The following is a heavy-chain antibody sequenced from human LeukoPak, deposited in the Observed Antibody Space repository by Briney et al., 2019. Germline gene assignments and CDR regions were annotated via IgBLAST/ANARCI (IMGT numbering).Heavy chain of an antibody. Sequence: PGGPLRPSWAAPGFTFSSLTRNWSRQAPGKGREWFSSISSGSSYIYYADSVKGRITISRDNAKNSLYLQMNSLRAEDTAVYYCARVGGNYYYMDVWGKGTTVTVSS. J-gene: IGHJ6*03. V-gene: IGHV3-21*01. CDR3: ARVGGNYYYMDV. CDR1: GFTFSSLT. CDR2: ISSGSSYI.